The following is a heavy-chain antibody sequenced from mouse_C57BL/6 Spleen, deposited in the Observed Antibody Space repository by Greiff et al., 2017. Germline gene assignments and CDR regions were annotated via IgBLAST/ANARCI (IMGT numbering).Heavy chain of an antibody. Sequence: EVKLQESGPSLVRPSQTLSLTCTVTGFSINSDCYWIWIRQFPGNKLEYIGYTFYSGITYYNPSLESRTYITRDTSKNQFSLKLSSVTTEDTATYYCARARTYYGSSYYAMDYWGQGTSVTVSS. D-gene: IGHD1-1*01. V-gene: IGHV3-3*01. J-gene: IGHJ4*01. CDR2: TFYSGIT. CDR3: ARARTYYGSSYYAMDY. CDR1: GFSINSDCY.